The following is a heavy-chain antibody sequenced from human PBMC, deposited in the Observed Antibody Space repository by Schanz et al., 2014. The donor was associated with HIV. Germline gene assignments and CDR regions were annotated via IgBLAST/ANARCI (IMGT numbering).Heavy chain of an antibody. CDR3: AKTSYGWYFDY. Sequence: EVQLVESGGGVVRPGTSLRLSCAASGFTFSDHGMHWVRQAPGKGLEWVSGMRGSDDSTFYADSVKGRFTISRDNSKNTLYFQMNSLRAEDTAIYYCAKTSYGWYFDYWGQGTLVTVSS. D-gene: IGHD6-19*01. V-gene: IGHV3-23*04. CDR1: GFTFSDHG. CDR2: MRGSDDST. J-gene: IGHJ4*02.